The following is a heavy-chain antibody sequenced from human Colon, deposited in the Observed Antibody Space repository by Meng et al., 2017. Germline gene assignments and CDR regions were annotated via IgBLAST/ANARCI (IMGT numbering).Heavy chain of an antibody. J-gene: IGHJ4*02. CDR2: VYYTGSA. Sequence: QGQLQGAGPGLVRPSETLSLTCPLSGGSVSSPSYYWSWIRQTPGKGLEWIGYVYYTGSANYNPSLKSRVTISVDTSKNHFSLNLTSVTAADTAVYYCARGRGSYSSIDFWGQGTLVTVSS. D-gene: IGHD1-26*01. V-gene: IGHV4-61*03. CDR3: ARGRGSYSSIDF. CDR1: GGSVSSPSYY.